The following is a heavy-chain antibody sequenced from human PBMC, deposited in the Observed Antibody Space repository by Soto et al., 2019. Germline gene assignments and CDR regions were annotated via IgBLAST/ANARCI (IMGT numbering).Heavy chain of an antibody. Sequence: SGPTLVNPTQTLTLTCTFSGFSLSTSGVGVGWIRQPPGKALEWLALIYWNDDKRYCPSLKSRLTITKDTSKNQVVLTMTNMDPVDTATYYCAHRRLGYCSSTSCHRRDYYYYYGMDVWGQGTTVTVSS. CDR1: GFSLSTSGVG. V-gene: IGHV2-5*01. D-gene: IGHD2-2*01. CDR3: AHRRLGYCSSTSCHRRDYYYYYGMDV. J-gene: IGHJ6*01. CDR2: IYWNDDK.